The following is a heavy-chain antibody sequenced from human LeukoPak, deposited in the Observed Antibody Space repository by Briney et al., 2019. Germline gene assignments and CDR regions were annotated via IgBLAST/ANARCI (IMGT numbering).Heavy chain of an antibody. Sequence: PSETLSLTCTVSGGSISSGGYYWSWIRQHPGKGLEWIGYIYYSGSTYYNPSLKSRVTISVDTSKNQLSLKLSSVTAADTAVYYCARDPLPRGSGMDWGQGTLVTVSS. J-gene: IGHJ4*02. CDR2: IYYSGST. CDR3: ARDPLPRGSGMD. D-gene: IGHD3-10*01. V-gene: IGHV4-31*03. CDR1: GGSISSGGYY.